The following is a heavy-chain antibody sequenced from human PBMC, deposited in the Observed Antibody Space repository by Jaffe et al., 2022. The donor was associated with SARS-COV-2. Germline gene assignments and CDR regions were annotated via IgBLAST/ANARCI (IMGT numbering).Heavy chain of an antibody. CDR2: ISYSGST. V-gene: IGHV4-39*01. CDR1: GGSISSSSYF. CDR3: ARRHPYYYDSSGYYYWYYFDY. D-gene: IGHD3-22*01. J-gene: IGHJ4*02. Sequence: QLQLQESGPGLVKPSETLSLTCTVSGGSISSSSYFWGWIRQPPGKGLEWIGSISYSGSTYYNPSLKSRVTISVDTSKNQFSLKLSSVTAADTAVYYCARRHPYYYDSSGYYYWYYFDYWGQGTLVTVSS.